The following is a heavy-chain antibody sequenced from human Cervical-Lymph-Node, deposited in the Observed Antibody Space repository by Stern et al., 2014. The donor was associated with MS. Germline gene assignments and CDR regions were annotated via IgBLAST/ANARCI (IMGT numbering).Heavy chain of an antibody. D-gene: IGHD4-11*01. CDR3: ATSLDADYIGYFDS. J-gene: IGHJ4*02. CDR1: GGSFSKYA. V-gene: IGHV5-51*03. CDR2: FYPSDPDI. Sequence: EDQLVESGAEVKKPGESLKISCRNSGGSFSKYAIAWVRQMPGKGLEWMGMFYPSDPDIRYSPSFQGQVTISADQSISTAYLQWSSLKASDTAIYYCATSLDADYIGYFDSWGQGTLVTVSS.